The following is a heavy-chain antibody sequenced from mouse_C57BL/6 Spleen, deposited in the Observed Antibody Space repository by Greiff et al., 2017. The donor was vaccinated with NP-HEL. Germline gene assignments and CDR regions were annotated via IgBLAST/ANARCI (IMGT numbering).Heavy chain of an antibody. D-gene: IGHD1-1*01. V-gene: IGHV5-4*01. CDR3: ARDEALITTVVATGAMDD. CDR1: GFPFSSYA. J-gene: IGHJ4*01. Sequence: EVLLVESGGGLVKPGGSLKLSCAASGFPFSSYAMSWVRQTPEKRLEWVATISDGGSYTYSPDNVKGRFTISRVNAKNNLYLQMSHLKSEDTAMYYCARDEALITTVVATGAMDDWGQGTSVTVSS. CDR2: ISDGGSYT.